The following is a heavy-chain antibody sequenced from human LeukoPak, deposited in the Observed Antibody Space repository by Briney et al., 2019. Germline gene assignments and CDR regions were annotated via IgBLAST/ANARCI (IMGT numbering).Heavy chain of an antibody. CDR3: ARARDYYDRQLDY. D-gene: IGHD3-22*01. V-gene: IGHV3-21*01. Sequence: GGSLRLSCAASGFTFSSYSMNWVRQAPGKGLEWVSSISSSSSYIYYADSVKGRFTISRDNAKNSLYLQMNSLRAEDTAVYYCARARDYYDRQLDYWGQGTLVTVSS. J-gene: IGHJ4*02. CDR1: GFTFSSYS. CDR2: ISSSSSYI.